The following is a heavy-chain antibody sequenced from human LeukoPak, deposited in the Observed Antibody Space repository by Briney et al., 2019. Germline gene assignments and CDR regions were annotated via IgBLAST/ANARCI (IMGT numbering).Heavy chain of an antibody. CDR3: ASAPGYSSGWYAPDY. CDR2: IIPIFGTA. Sequence: SVKVSCKASGGTFSSYAISWVRQAPGQGLEWMGGIIPIFGTANYAQKFQGRVTITADESTSTAYMELSSLRSEDTAVYYCASAPGYSSGWYAPDYWGQGTLVTVSS. D-gene: IGHD6-19*01. J-gene: IGHJ4*02. CDR1: GGTFSSYA. V-gene: IGHV1-69*13.